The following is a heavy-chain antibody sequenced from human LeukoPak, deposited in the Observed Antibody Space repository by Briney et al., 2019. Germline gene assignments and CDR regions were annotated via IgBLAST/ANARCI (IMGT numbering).Heavy chain of an antibody. J-gene: IGHJ4*02. Sequence: GGSLRLSCVASGFTFSSNGMHWVRQAPGKGLEWVTFIQYDGSKKYYADSVKGRFTISRDNAKNTLYLEMSSLRDEDTAVYYCARDVVYGSGSCDYWGQGTLVTVSS. V-gene: IGHV3-30*02. CDR1: GFTFSSNG. CDR2: IQYDGSKK. D-gene: IGHD3-10*01. CDR3: ARDVVYGSGSCDY.